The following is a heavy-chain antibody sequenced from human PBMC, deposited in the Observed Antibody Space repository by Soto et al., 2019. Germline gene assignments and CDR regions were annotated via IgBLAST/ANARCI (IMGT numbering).Heavy chain of an antibody. CDR1: GGSISSYH. Sequence: SETLSLTCTVSGGSISSYHWSWIRQSAGKGLEWIGRIYTSGNTHYNPSLKSRVTVSIDTSKNQFFLTVNSVTAADSAVYYCARESGDNWDYEAYWGQGAPVTVSS. V-gene: IGHV4-4*07. CDR3: ARESGDNWDYEAY. J-gene: IGHJ4*02. CDR2: IYTSGNT. D-gene: IGHD1-7*01.